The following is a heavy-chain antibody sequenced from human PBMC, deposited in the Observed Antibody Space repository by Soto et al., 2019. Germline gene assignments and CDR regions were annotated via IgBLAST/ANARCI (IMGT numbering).Heavy chain of an antibody. CDR1: GYTFTSYG. CDR3: ARDLGDSSSWYPYYFDY. J-gene: IGHJ4*02. CDR2: ISAYNGNT. Sequence: ASVKVSCKASGYTFTSYGISWVRQAPGQGLEWMGWISAYNGNTNYAQKLQGRVTMTTDTSTSTAYMELRSLRSDDTAVYYCARDLGDSSSWYPYYFDYWGQGTLVTVSS. V-gene: IGHV1-18*01. D-gene: IGHD6-13*01.